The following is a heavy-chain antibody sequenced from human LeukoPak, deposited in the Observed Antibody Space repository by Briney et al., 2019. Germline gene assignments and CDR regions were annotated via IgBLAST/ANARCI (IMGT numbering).Heavy chain of an antibody. CDR2: IYYSGKT. CDR3: ARLGSCSGGSCDWDY. J-gene: IGHJ4*02. D-gene: IGHD2-15*01. V-gene: IGHV4-39*01. CDR1: GGSISSRGYY. Sequence: SETLSLTCTVSGGSISSRGYYWGWIRKPPGKGLEWIGIIYYSGKTSYTPSHKSRVTISVDKSKNQFSLNLSSVTAADTAMYHCARLGSCSGGSCDWDYWGQGTLVTVSS.